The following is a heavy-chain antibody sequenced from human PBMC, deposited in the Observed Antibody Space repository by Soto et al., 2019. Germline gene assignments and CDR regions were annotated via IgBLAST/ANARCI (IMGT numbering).Heavy chain of an antibody. CDR3: ARSTYYYDSSGAAFDY. CDR1: GFTFSSYA. CDR2: ISYDGSNK. J-gene: IGHJ4*02. Sequence: VQLVESGGGVVQPGRSLRLSCAASGFTFSSYAMHWVRQAPGKGLEWVAVISYDGSNKYYADSVKGRFTISRDNSKNTLYLQMNSLRAEDTAVYYCARSTYYYDSSGAAFDYWGQGTLVTVSS. D-gene: IGHD3-22*01. V-gene: IGHV3-30-3*01.